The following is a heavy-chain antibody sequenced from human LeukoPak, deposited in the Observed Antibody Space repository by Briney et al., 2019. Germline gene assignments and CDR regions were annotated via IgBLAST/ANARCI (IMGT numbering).Heavy chain of an antibody. V-gene: IGHV3-7*05. Sequence: GGSLRLSCAASGFIFSNYWMDWVRQAPGKGLEWVANIKQDGSEKYYVDSVKGRFTISRDNAKNSLYLQMNSLRAEDTAVYYCARRGDINSMSAFDIWGQGTMVTVSS. CDR1: GFIFSNYW. D-gene: IGHD2/OR15-2a*01. CDR2: IKQDGSEK. J-gene: IGHJ3*02. CDR3: ARRGDINSMSAFDI.